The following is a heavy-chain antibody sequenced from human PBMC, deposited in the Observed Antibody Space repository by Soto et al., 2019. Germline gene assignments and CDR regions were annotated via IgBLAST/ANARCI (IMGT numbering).Heavy chain of an antibody. J-gene: IGHJ5*02. CDR3: ARGVGSGAYYNQYNWFDP. D-gene: IGHD3-10*01. CDR1: GYTFTNYG. CDR2: INTYNGNT. Sequence: ASVKVSCKASGYTFTNYGISWVRQAPGQGLEWMGWINTYNGNTNHAQKLQGRVTMTTDTSTSTAYMELRSLRSDDTAVYYCARGVGSGAYYNQYNWFDPWGQGTLVTVSS. V-gene: IGHV1-18*01.